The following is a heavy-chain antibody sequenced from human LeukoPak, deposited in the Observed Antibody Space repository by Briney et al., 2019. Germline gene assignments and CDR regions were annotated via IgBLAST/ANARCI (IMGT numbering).Heavy chain of an antibody. D-gene: IGHD3-3*01. CDR1: GGSFSGYY. V-gene: IGHV4-34*01. J-gene: IGHJ4*02. CDR2: INHSGST. Sequence: SETLSLTCAVYGGSFSGYYWSWIRQPPGKGLEWIGEINHSGSTNYNPSLKSRVTISVDTSKNQFSLKLSSVTAADTAVYYCARAPGGRLRSFLRRGQGTLVTVSS. CDR3: ARAPGGRLRSFLR.